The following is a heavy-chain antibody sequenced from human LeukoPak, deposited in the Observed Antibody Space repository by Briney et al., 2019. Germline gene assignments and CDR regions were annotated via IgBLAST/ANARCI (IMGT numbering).Heavy chain of an antibody. Sequence: SETLSLTCTVSGGSISSGGYYWSWIRQHPGKGLEWIGYIYYSGSTNYNPSLKSRVTISVDTSKNQFSLKLSSMTAADTAVYYCARDPSAMAGYFDYWGQGTLVTVSS. D-gene: IGHD6-19*01. CDR1: GGSISSGGYY. CDR3: ARDPSAMAGYFDY. CDR2: IYYSGST. V-gene: IGHV4-61*08. J-gene: IGHJ4*02.